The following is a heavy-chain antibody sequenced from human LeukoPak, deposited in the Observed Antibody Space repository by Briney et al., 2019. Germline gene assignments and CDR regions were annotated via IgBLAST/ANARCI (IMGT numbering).Heavy chain of an antibody. CDR2: INPNSGGT. D-gene: IGHD6-19*01. CDR1: GYTFTGYY. V-gene: IGHV1-2*02. J-gene: IGHJ4*02. CDR3: ARAFYSSGWYDY. Sequence: ASVKVSCKASGYTFTGYYMHWARQAPGQGLEWMGWINPNSGGTNYAQKFQGRVTMTRDTSISTAYMELSRLRSDDTAVYYCARAFYSSGWYDYWGQGTLVTVSS.